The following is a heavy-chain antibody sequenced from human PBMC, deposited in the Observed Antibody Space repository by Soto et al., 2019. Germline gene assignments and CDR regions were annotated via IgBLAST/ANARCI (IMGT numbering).Heavy chain of an antibody. Sequence: EVQLVESGGGLVKPGGSLRLSCAASGFTFSSYSMNWVRQAPGKGREWVSSISSSSSYIYYADSVKGRFTISRDNAKNSLYLQMNSLRAEDTAVYYCARDLGIAAAGWFDPWGQGTLVTVSS. D-gene: IGHD6-13*01. CDR3: ARDLGIAAAGWFDP. CDR2: ISSSSSYI. J-gene: IGHJ5*02. CDR1: GFTFSSYS. V-gene: IGHV3-21*01.